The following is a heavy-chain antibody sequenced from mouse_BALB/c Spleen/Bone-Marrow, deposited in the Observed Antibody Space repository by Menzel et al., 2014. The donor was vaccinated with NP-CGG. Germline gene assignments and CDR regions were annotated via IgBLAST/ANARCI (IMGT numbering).Heavy chain of an antibody. V-gene: IGHV2-9*02. CDR1: GFSSTTYG. D-gene: IGHD2-1*01. Sequence: VKVVESGPGLVAPSQSLSITCTVSGFSSTTYGVHWVRQPPGKGLEWLGLIWAGGSTNYNSALMSRLSISKDNSKSXVFLKMNSLQIEYTAMYYCAREGFYYVKAYWGQGTLVTVSA. CDR2: IWAGGST. CDR3: AREGFYYVKAY. J-gene: IGHJ3*01.